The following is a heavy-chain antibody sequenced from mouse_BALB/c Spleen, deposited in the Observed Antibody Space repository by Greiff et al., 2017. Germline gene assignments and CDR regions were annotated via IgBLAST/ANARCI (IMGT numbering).Heavy chain of an antibody. V-gene: IGHV5-6-3*01. CDR1: GFTFSSYG. CDR3: ARDREITNYYAMDY. CDR2: INSNGGST. Sequence: EVQGVESGGGLVQPGGSLKLSCAASGFTFSSYGMSWVRQTPDKRLELVATINSNGGSTYYPDSVKGRFTISRDNAKNTLYLQMSSLKSEDTAMYYCARDREITNYYAMDYWGQGTSVTVSS. J-gene: IGHJ4*01. D-gene: IGHD2-4*01.